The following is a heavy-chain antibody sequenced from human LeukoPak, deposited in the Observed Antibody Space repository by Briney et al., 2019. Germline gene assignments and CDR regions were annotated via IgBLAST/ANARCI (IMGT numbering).Heavy chain of an antibody. Sequence: SAKVSCKASGGTFSSYAISWVRQAPGQGVEWMGRIIPILGIANYAQKFQGRVTITADKSTSTAYMELSSLRSEDTAVYYCARGDSSSWYVYFQHWGQGTLVTVSS. D-gene: IGHD6-13*01. CDR3: ARGDSSSWYVYFQH. V-gene: IGHV1-69*04. J-gene: IGHJ1*01. CDR1: GGTFSSYA. CDR2: IIPILGIA.